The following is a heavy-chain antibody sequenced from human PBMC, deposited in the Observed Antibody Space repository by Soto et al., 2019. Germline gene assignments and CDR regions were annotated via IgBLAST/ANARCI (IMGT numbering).Heavy chain of an antibody. CDR2: IFYNEKN. CDR3: ARDSTCCGVDV. V-gene: IGHV4-59*01. Sequence: QVELRESGPGLVKPSETLSLTCNVSGGSMRSYYWTWMRQSPGKGLEWLGNIFYNEKNNLNPSLKSRLSISVDTSKKKFSMMLSSVTAEDTAIYYCARDSTCCGVDVWGQGTTVTVSS. D-gene: IGHD2-21*01. CDR1: GGSMRSYY. J-gene: IGHJ6*02.